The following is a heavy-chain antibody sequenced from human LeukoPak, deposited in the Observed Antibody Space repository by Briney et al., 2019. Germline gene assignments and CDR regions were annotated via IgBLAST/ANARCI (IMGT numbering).Heavy chain of an antibody. CDR2: INPGDSEI. D-gene: IGHD2-2*01. J-gene: IGHJ4*02. Sequence: GESLKISCKGSGYSFTNYWIGWVRQMPGKGLEWMEIINPGDSEIRYSPSFQGQVTMSADKSSSTAYLQWSSLKASDAAIYYCARDKYCTSRSCYFDYWGQGTPVTVSS. CDR3: ARDKYCTSRSCYFDY. CDR1: GYSFTNYW. V-gene: IGHV5-51*01.